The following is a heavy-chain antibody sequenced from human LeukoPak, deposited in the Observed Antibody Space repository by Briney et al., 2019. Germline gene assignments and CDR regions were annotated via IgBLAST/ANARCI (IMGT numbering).Heavy chain of an antibody. D-gene: IGHD3-22*01. CDR3: ATLLLYSYHMDV. CDR2: IFYSGCI. Sequence: SETLSLTCTVSGGSITSRNYYWGWIRQPPGKGLEWIGSIFYSGCIYYNRSLKTRLTISVDTSRNQFSLKLTSVTAADTAVYYCATLLLYSYHMDVWGKGTTVTVSS. V-gene: IGHV4-39*01. CDR1: GGSITSRNYY. J-gene: IGHJ6*03.